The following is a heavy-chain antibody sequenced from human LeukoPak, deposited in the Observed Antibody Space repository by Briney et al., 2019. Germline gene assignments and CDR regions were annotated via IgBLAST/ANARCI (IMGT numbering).Heavy chain of an antibody. CDR1: GFTFSSYS. Sequence: PGGSLRLSCAASGFTFSSYSMNWVRQAPGKGLEWVSSISSSSSYIYYADSVKGRFTISRDNAKNSLYLQMNSLRAEDTAVYYCARVPAALYCSGGSCYSGDDWFDPWAREPWSPSPQ. CDR3: ARVPAALYCSGGSCYSGDDWFDP. J-gene: IGHJ5*02. D-gene: IGHD2-15*01. V-gene: IGHV3-21*01. CDR2: ISSSSSYI.